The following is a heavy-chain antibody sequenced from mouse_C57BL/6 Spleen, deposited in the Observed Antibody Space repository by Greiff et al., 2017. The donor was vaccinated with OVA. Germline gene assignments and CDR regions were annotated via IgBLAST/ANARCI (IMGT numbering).Heavy chain of an antibody. CDR3: TRRVYYCGSSFFDY. CDR1: GFTFSDAW. CDR2: IRNKANNHAT. Sequence: EVMVEESGGGLVQPGGSMKLSCAASGFTFSDAWMAWVRQSPEKGLEWVAEIRNKANNHATYYAESVKGRFTISRDDSKNSVYLQMNSLRAEDTGIYYCTRRVYYCGSSFFDYWGQGTTLTVSS. J-gene: IGHJ2*01. D-gene: IGHD1-1*01. V-gene: IGHV6-6*01.